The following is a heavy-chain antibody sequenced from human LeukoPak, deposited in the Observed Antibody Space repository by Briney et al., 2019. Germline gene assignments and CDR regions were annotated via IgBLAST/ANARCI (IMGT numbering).Heavy chain of an antibody. J-gene: IGHJ5*02. V-gene: IGHV1-46*01. Sequence: ASVKVSCKASGYTFTRYYIHWVRQAPGQGLEWMGIINPGGGGTNYAQKFQGRVTMTRDTSTSTAYMELSSLRSEDTAVYYCARGAAPEMAAKSDDWFDPWGQGTLVTVSS. D-gene: IGHD5-24*01. CDR2: INPGGGGT. CDR3: ARGAAPEMAAKSDDWFDP. CDR1: GYTFTRYY.